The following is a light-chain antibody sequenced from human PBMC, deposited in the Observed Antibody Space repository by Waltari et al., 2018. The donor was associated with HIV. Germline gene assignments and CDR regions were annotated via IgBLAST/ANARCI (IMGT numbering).Light chain of an antibody. Sequence: EVVMTQSPATLSVSPGERATLSCRASQSVSSNLAWYQQRPGQAPRLLIYGASTRATGIPARFSGSGSGTEFTLTISSLQSEDFVVYHCQQYNNWPPSFGGGTKVEIK. CDR1: QSVSSN. J-gene: IGKJ4*01. V-gene: IGKV3-15*01. CDR2: GAS. CDR3: QQYNNWPPS.